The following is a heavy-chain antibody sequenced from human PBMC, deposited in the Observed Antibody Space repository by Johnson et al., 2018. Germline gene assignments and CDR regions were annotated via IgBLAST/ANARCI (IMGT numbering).Heavy chain of an antibody. D-gene: IGHD5-12*01. CDR1: GFTFRSSA. Sequence: VQLVESGGGVVQPGRSLRLSCAASGFTFRSSAMHWVRQAPGQGLEWVSAISGSGGSTYYAASVKGRFTISRDNSKNTLYLQMNSLSDEDTAVYYCARVVRGYDGNYYGMDVWGQGTTVTVSS. J-gene: IGHJ6*02. CDR2: ISGSGGST. CDR3: ARVVRGYDGNYYGMDV. V-gene: IGHV3-23*04.